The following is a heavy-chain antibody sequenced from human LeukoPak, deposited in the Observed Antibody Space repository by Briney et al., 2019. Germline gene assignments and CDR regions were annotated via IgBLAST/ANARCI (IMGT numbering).Heavy chain of an antibody. CDR3: SRENGAFSPFGY. D-gene: IGHD2-8*01. J-gene: IGHJ4*02. CDR1: GGSISNYY. V-gene: IGHV4-59*12. Sequence: SETLSLTCTVTGGSISNYYWSWIRQPPGKGLEWIGYIHDSGTANYNPSLKTRVTISVDTSKIQFSLNLTSVTAADTAVYYCSRENGAFSPFGYWGQGTLVTVLS. CDR2: IHDSGTA.